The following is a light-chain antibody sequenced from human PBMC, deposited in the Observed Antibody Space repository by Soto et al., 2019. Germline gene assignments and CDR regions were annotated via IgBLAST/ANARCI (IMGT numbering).Light chain of an antibody. Sequence: SALTQPPSASGSTGQSVAISCTGTSSDVGGYIYVSWYQQHPGQAPQLTIFDVSERPSGVPDRFSGSKTGNTASLTISGLQAEDEADYYCCSYAGSPYVFGTGTKVTVL. J-gene: IGLJ1*01. V-gene: IGLV2-8*01. CDR1: SSDVGGYIY. CDR3: CSYAGSPYV. CDR2: DVS.